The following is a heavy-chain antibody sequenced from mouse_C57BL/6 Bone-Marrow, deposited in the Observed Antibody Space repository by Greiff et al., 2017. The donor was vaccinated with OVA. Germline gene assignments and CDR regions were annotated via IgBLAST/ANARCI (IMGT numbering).Heavy chain of an antibody. Sequence: EVQRVESGGDLVKPGGSLKLSCAASGFTFSSYGMSWVRQTPDKRLEWVATISSGGSYTYYPDSVKGRFTISRDNAKNTLYLQMSSLKSEDTAMYYCARAGGFAYWGQGTLVTVSA. CDR1: GFTFSSYG. V-gene: IGHV5-6*01. J-gene: IGHJ3*01. D-gene: IGHD4-1*01. CDR3: ARAGGFAY. CDR2: ISSGGSYT.